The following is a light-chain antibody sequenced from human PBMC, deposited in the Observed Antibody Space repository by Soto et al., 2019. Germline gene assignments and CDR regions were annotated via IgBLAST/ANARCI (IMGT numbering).Light chain of an antibody. J-gene: IGLJ1*01. Sequence: QSVLTQPPSVPGSPGQSVTISCTGTSSDVGGYNRVSWYRQPPGTAPKLMIYEVSSRPSGVPDRFSGSKSGNTASLTISGLQADDEADYYCSSYTSSSTYVFGTVTEVTVL. CDR3: SSYTSSSTYV. CDR2: EVS. V-gene: IGLV2-18*02. CDR1: SSDVGGYNR.